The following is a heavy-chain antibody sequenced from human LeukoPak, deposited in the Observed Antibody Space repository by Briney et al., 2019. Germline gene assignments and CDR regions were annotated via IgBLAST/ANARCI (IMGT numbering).Heavy chain of an antibody. CDR1: GGTFSNYG. CDR2: IIPVFGTT. Sequence: SVKVSCKASGGTFSNYGISWVRQAPGQGLEWMGGIIPVFGTTNYAQKFQGRLTITADESTSTAYMELRNVRSEDTAVYFCAREQGSPAVYWFDPWGQGTPVTVSS. CDR3: AREQGSPAVYWFDP. J-gene: IGHJ5*02. D-gene: IGHD6-13*01. V-gene: IGHV1-69*13.